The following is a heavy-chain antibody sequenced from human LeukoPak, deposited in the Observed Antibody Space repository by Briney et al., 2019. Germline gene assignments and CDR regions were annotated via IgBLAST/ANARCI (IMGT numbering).Heavy chain of an antibody. CDR2: IFHTGRT. D-gene: IGHD3-10*01. J-gene: IGHJ3*01. Sequence: SETLSLTCTVSGGIISNTDYYWGWIRQSPGKGLEWIGSIFHTGRTSYNPSLKSRVTISIDTSRTQFSLKLTSVTAADTALYYCAGQIARGLWAFDFWGQGTVVTVSS. V-gene: IGHV4-39*01. CDR1: GGIISNTDYY. CDR3: AGQIARGLWAFDF.